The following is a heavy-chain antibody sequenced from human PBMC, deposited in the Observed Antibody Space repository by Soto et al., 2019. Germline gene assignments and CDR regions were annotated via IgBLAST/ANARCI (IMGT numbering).Heavy chain of an antibody. Sequence: SETLSLTCNVSGGSITSFYWDWLRQPPGKGLEWIGYIYFTGSTNYNPSLASRVSMSIDSPKRHFSLKLRSVSAADTAVYFCARHMAPGGSGNFDSWGQGTLVTVSS. CDR1: GGSITSFY. V-gene: IGHV4-59*01. D-gene: IGHD3-10*01. CDR3: ARHMAPGGSGNFDS. J-gene: IGHJ4*02. CDR2: IYFTGST.